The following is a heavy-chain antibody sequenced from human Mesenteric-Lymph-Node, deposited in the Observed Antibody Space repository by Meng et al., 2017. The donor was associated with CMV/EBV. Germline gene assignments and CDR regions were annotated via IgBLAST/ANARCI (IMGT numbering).Heavy chain of an antibody. D-gene: IGHD3-10*01. Sequence: SSVYWSWIRQPPGKGLEWIGFIYYTGSTNYTPSLRSRVTISLDTSKKQFSLKLNSVTAADTAVYYCARGRVEYYGSGSYFGDNWFDPWGQGTLVTVSS. V-gene: IGHV4-59*01. J-gene: IGHJ5*02. CDR3: ARGRVEYYGSGSYFGDNWFDP. CDR1: SSVY. CDR2: IYYTGST.